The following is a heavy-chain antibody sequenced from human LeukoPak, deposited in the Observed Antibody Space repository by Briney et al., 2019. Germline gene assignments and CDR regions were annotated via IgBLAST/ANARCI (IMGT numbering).Heavy chain of an antibody. J-gene: IGHJ5*02. CDR2: INPNSGDT. CDR1: GYTFTAYY. CDR3: AREGEDSDDTNWFDP. V-gene: IGHV1-2*02. Sequence: ASVNVSCKASGYTFTAYYMHWVRQAPGQGLEWMGWINPNSGDTNYAQKFQGRVTMTRDTSISTAYMELSSLRSDDMAVYYCAREGEDSDDTNWFDPWGQGTLVTVSS. D-gene: IGHD3-10*01.